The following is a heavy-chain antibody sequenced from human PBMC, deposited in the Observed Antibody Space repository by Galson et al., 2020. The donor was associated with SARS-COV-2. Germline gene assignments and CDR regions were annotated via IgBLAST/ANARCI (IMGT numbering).Heavy chain of an antibody. D-gene: IGHD2-15*01. CDR1: GFSFSSYS. CDR2: ISSRSSTI. V-gene: IGHV3-48*04. J-gene: IGHJ1*01. Sequence: GESLKISCAASGFSFSSYSMNWVRQSPGKGLEWVSYISSRSSTIYYAESVKGRFTISRDNAKNSLYLQMNSLRVEDTAVYYCARDWEVDDIVMAAGACWGQGTLVTVSS. CDR3: ARDWEVDDIVMAAGAC.